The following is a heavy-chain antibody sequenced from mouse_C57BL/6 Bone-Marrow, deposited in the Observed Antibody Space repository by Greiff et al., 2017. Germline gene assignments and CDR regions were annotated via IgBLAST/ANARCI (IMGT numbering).Heavy chain of an antibody. V-gene: IGHV1-64*01. CDR3: ARFTTVVVPMDY. D-gene: IGHD1-1*01. Sequence: VQLQQSGAELVRPGASVKLSCKASGYTLTDYYINWVKQRPGQGLEWIGMIHPNSGSTNYNEKFKSKATLTVDKSSSTAYMQLSSLTSEDSAVYYCARFTTVVVPMDYWGQGTSVTVSS. CDR1: GYTLTDYY. J-gene: IGHJ4*01. CDR2: IHPNSGST.